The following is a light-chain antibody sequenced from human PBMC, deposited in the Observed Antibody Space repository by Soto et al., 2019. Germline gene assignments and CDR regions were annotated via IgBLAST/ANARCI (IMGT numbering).Light chain of an antibody. V-gene: IGKV3-20*01. CDR1: QSVSGNY. CDR3: QQYAGSPPWT. Sequence: EIVLTQSPGTLSLSPGERATLSCRASQSVSGNYLVWYQQKPGQAPRLLIHGASSRATGIPDRFSGSGYGTEFTLTISRLEPEDFAVYYCQQYAGSPPWTFGQGTKVEIK. J-gene: IGKJ1*01. CDR2: GAS.